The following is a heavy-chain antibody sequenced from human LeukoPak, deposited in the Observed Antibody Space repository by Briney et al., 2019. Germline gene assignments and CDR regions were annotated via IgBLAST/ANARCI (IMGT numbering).Heavy chain of an antibody. V-gene: IGHV3-21*01. CDR1: GYTFSHYS. CDR2: VDGVSDTI. D-gene: IGHD2-21*02. CDR3: ARDFTARNYFDS. J-gene: IGHJ4*02. Sequence: GGSLRLSCAASGYTFSHYSMNWVRQSPGKGLEWISSVDGVSDTIYYADSVKGRFTISRDNAKNSLSLQMTNLRVGDTAIYYCARDFTARNYFDSWGQGTLVTVSS.